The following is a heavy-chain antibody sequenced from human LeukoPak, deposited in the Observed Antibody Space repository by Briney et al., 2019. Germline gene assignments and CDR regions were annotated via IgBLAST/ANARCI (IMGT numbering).Heavy chain of an antibody. Sequence: PSETLSLTCTVSGGSISSSSYYWGWIRQPPGKGLEWIGSIYYSGSTYYSPSLKSRVTISVDTSKNQFSLKLSSVTAADTAVYYCARLWVLWFGESDYWGQGTLVTVSS. CDR2: IYYSGST. CDR1: GGSISSSSYY. J-gene: IGHJ4*02. V-gene: IGHV4-39*01. D-gene: IGHD3-10*01. CDR3: ARLWVLWFGESDY.